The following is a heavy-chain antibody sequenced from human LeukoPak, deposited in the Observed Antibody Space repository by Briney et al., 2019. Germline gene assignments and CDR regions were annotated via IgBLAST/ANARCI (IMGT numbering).Heavy chain of an antibody. CDR2: ISSSSSYI. Sequence: GGSLRLSCAASGFTISTYSMNWVRQAPGKGLEWVSSISSSSSYIYYADSVKGRFTISRDNAKNSLYLQMNSLRAEDTAVYYCARDGSYWDDAFGIWGQGTMVTVSS. CDR1: GFTISTYS. V-gene: IGHV3-21*01. D-gene: IGHD1-26*01. J-gene: IGHJ3*02. CDR3: ARDGSYWDDAFGI.